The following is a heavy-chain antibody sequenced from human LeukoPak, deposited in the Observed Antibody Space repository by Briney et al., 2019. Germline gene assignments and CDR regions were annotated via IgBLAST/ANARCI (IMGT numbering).Heavy chain of an antibody. V-gene: IGHV3-21*01. CDR3: AREPGIAAAGIDAFDI. CDR1: GFTFSSYS. D-gene: IGHD6-13*01. J-gene: IGHJ3*02. CDR2: ISSSSSYI. Sequence: GGSLRLSCAASGFTFSSYSMNWVRQAPGKGLEWVLSISSSSSYIYYADSVKGRFTISRDNAKNSLYLQMNSLRAEDTAVYYCAREPGIAAAGIDAFDIWGQGTMVTVSS.